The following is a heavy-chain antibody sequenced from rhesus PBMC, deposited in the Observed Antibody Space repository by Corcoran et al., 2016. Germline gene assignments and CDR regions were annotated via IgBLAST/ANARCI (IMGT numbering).Heavy chain of an antibody. CDR1: GGSISSNY. Sequence: QLQLQESCPGLVKPSETLSLTCAVSGGSISSNYWSWISHPPGKGLEWIGRNSGRDGSTDHNPSRSSRVTISTDPSKNQFSLKLRSVTAADTAVYYCASDHTYYYDSGYYWGQGVLVTVSS. CDR3: ASDHTYYYDSGYY. J-gene: IGHJ4*01. D-gene: IGHD3-28*01. CDR2: NSGRDGST. V-gene: IGHV4-173*01.